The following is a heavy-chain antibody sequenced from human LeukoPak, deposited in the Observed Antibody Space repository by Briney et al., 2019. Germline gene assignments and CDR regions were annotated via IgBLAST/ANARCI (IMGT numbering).Heavy chain of an antibody. V-gene: IGHV3-7*01. CDR3: ARDRGRWWEPQFY. Sequence: GGSLRLSCAASGFTFSSYWMSWVRQAPGKGLEWVANIKQDGSEKYYVDSVKGRFTISRDNAKNSLYLQINSLRAEDTAVYYCARDRGRWWEPQFYWGQGTLVTVSS. CDR2: IKQDGSEK. CDR1: GFTFSSYW. D-gene: IGHD1-26*01. J-gene: IGHJ4*02.